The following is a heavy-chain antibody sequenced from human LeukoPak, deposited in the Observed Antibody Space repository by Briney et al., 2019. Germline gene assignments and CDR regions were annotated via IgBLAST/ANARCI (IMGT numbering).Heavy chain of an antibody. V-gene: IGHV4-39*01. Sequence: PSETLSLTCTVSGGSISSRSCNWGWIRQPPGKGLEWIGRILYSGTTYYNPSLKRRVTIPVDTSKQQFSLKLSSVTAADTAVYYCASLEYNSYSMGVWGQGTTVTVSS. J-gene: IGHJ6*02. CDR2: ILYSGTT. CDR1: GGSISSRSCN. CDR3: ASLEYNSYSMGV. D-gene: IGHD1-1*01.